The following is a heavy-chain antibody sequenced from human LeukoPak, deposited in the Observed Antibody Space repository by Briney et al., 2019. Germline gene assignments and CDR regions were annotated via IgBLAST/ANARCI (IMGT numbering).Heavy chain of an antibody. J-gene: IGHJ4*01. Sequence: GGSLRLSCAASGFTFSSYSMNWVRQAPGKGLEWVSSISSSSSYIYYADSVKGRFSISRDNAKSSLFLQMNSLRAEDTAVYYCARDGTAPGLYFDLWGQGTLVTVSS. V-gene: IGHV3-21*01. CDR2: ISSSSSYI. CDR3: ARDGTAPGLYFDL. D-gene: IGHD6-13*01. CDR1: GFTFSSYS.